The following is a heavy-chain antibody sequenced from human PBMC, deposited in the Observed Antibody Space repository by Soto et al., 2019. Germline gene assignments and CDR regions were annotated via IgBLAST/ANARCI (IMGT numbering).Heavy chain of an antibody. CDR3: AKGAGSGYDKRRFDY. V-gene: IGHV3-23*01. J-gene: IGHJ4*02. CDR1: GFTFSNYA. CDR2: ISGGGGRT. Sequence: EVQLLQSGGGLVQPGGSLRLSCAASGFTFSNYAMSWVRQAPGKGLEWVSSISGGGGRTYYADSVKGRFTISRDNSGNTLYLQVNSERAEDTAVYYCAKGAGSGYDKRRFDYWGQGTLVTVSS. D-gene: IGHD5-12*01.